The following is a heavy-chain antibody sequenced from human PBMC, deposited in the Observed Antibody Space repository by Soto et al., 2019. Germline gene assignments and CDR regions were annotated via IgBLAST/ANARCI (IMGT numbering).Heavy chain of an antibody. CDR1: GCTFISYW. CDR3: VRTSLVVAAATREDY. CDR2: INSDGSST. V-gene: IGHV3-74*01. Sequence: VSMRVSCAAAGCTFISYWMHWVRHAQGKGLVWVSRINSDGSSTSYADSVKGRFTISRDNAKNTLYLQMNSLRAEDTAVYYCVRTSLVVAAATREDYWGQGTLVTVSS. D-gene: IGHD2-15*01. J-gene: IGHJ4*02.